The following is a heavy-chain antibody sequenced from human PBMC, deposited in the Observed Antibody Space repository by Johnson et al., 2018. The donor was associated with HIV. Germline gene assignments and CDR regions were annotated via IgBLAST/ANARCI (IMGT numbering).Heavy chain of an antibody. D-gene: IGHD3-9*01. Sequence: VHLVESGGGLKQPGGSLRLSCAASGFTFSSYDMHWVRQATGKGLEWVSTIGTAGDTYYPGSVKGRFTVSREDAKNSLYLQMNSLRPEDTAVYYCAIDYDVLTGTSRGRAFDIWGQGTMVTVSS. CDR1: GFTFSSYD. CDR3: AIDYDVLTGTSRGRAFDI. V-gene: IGHV3-13*01. CDR2: IGTAGDT. J-gene: IGHJ3*02.